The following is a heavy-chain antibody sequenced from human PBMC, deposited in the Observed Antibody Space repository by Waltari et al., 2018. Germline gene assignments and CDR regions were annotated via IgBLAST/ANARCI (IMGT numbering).Heavy chain of an antibody. CDR1: GYTFTSYD. CDR3: ARRYDSSGYYYHYYFDY. J-gene: IGHJ4*02. CDR2: MNPNSGNT. V-gene: IGHV1-8*01. Sequence: QVQLVQSGAEVKKPGASVKVSCKASGYTFTSYDINWVRQATGQGLEWMGGMNPNSGNTGYAQKFQGRVTMTRNTSISTAYMELSSLRSEDTAVYYCARRYDSSGYYYHYYFDYWGQGTLVTVSS. D-gene: IGHD3-22*01.